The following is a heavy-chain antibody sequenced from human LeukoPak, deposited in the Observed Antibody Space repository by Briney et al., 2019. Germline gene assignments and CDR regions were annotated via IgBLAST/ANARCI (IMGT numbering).Heavy chain of an antibody. CDR3: ARVANYYDSSGYYPPDAFDI. J-gene: IGHJ3*02. CDR2: ISSSSSYI. V-gene: IGHV3-21*01. CDR1: GFTFSSYS. D-gene: IGHD3-22*01. Sequence: GGSLRLSCAASGFTFSSYSMNWVRQAPGKGPEWVSSISSSSSYIYYADSVKGRFTISRDNAKNSLYLQMNSLRAEDTAVYYCARVANYYDSSGYYPPDAFDIWGQGTMVTVSS.